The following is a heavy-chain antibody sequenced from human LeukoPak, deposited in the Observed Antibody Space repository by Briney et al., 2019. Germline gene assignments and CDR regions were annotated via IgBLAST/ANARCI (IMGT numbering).Heavy chain of an antibody. Sequence: SETLSLTCTVSGGSISSYYWSWIRQPPGKGLEWIGYIYYSGSTNYNPSLKSRVTISVDTSKNQFSLKLSSVTAADTAVYYCARRVVVTAPSDAFDIWGQGTMVTVSS. CDR1: GGSISSYY. CDR2: IYYSGST. J-gene: IGHJ3*02. CDR3: ARRVVVTAPSDAFDI. V-gene: IGHV4-59*01. D-gene: IGHD2-21*02.